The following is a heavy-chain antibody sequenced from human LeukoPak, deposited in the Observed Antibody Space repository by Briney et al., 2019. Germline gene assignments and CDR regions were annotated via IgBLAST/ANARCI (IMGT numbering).Heavy chain of an antibody. J-gene: IGHJ4*01. V-gene: IGHV1-2*02. CDR2: INPNSGGT. CDR1: GYTFSDYY. Sequence: GASVKVSCKASGYTFSDYYVHWVRQAPGQGLEWMGWINPNSGGTNFAQKFRGRVTMTRDTSITTAYMELTRLKSDDTAVYYCARGGVRTAASSLGYWGQGTLVTVSS. CDR3: ARGGVRTAASSLGY. D-gene: IGHD6-13*01.